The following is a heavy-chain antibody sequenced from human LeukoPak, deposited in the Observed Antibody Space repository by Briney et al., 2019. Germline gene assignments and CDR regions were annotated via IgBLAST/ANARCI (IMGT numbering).Heavy chain of an antibody. Sequence: PSETLSLTCAVYGGSFSGYYWSWIRQPPGKGLEWIGEINHSGSTNYNPSLKSRVTISVDTSKNQFSLKLSSVTAADTAVYYCARDAPIRRRYYYGMDVWGQGTTVTVSS. CDR3: ARDAPIRRRYYYGMDV. J-gene: IGHJ6*02. V-gene: IGHV4-34*01. CDR2: INHSGST. CDR1: GGSFSGYY.